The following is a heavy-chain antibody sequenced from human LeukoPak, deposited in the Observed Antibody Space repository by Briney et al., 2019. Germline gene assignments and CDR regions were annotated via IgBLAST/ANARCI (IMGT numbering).Heavy chain of an antibody. Sequence: PSETLSLTCTVSGASLRNYYWSWVRQPPGKGLEWIGYIYYSGATNYNPSLKSRVTISVDTSKNRFPLNLNSVTAADTAVYYCARNKGRYGSGRVHFDPWGQGTLVTVSS. CDR2: IYYSGAT. J-gene: IGHJ5*02. V-gene: IGHV4-59*08. CDR3: ARNKGRYGSGRVHFDP. CDR1: GASLRNYY. D-gene: IGHD3-10*01.